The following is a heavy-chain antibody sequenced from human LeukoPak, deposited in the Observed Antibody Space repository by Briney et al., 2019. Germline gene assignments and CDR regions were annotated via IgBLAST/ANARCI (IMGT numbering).Heavy chain of an antibody. D-gene: IGHD3-10*01. CDR3: ARTYGSGKFYYYYYYMDV. V-gene: IGHV1-18*01. J-gene: IGHJ6*03. CDR1: GYTFTSYG. Sequence: GASVKVSCKASGYTFTSYGISWVRQAPGQGLEWMGWISAYNGNTNYAQKLQGRVTMTTDTSTSTAYMELRSLRSDDTAVYYCARTYGSGKFYYYYYYMDVWGKGTTVTISS. CDR2: ISAYNGNT.